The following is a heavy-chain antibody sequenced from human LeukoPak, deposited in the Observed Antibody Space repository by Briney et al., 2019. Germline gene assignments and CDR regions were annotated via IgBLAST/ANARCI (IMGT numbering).Heavy chain of an antibody. Sequence: PGGSLRLSCAASGFTVSSNYMSWVRQAPGKGLEWGSVIYSGGSTYYADSVKGRFTISRHNSKNTLYLQMNSLRAEDTAVYYCARPVRAYYYGMDVWGQGTTVTVSS. V-gene: IGHV3-53*04. CDR1: GFTVSSNY. CDR2: IYSGGST. CDR3: ARPVRAYYYGMDV. J-gene: IGHJ6*02.